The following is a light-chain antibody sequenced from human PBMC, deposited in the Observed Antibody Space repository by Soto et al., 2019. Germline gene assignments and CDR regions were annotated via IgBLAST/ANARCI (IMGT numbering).Light chain of an antibody. CDR3: QQYGGSPIT. Sequence: EIVMRQSPATLSLCPGQRASLSCRASQSVRTTVAWYHQKPGQPPRLLIYGASNRASGVPVSFSGSGSGTDFTLTITRLEPEDFALYYCQQYGGSPITFGLGTRLEIK. V-gene: IGKV3-20*01. CDR2: GAS. CDR1: QSVRTT. J-gene: IGKJ5*01.